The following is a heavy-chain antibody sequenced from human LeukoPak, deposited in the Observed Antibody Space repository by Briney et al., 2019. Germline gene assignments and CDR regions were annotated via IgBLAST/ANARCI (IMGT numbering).Heavy chain of an antibody. CDR2: TYYKSKWYN. Sequence: SQTLSLTCAISGDSVSSNSATWNWIRQSPSRGLEWLGRTYYKSKWYNDYAVSVKSRITINSDTSKNQFSLQLSSVTPEDTAVYYCARVSSPWSPRDASDIWGQGTVVTVSS. V-gene: IGHV6-1*01. D-gene: IGHD1-26*01. J-gene: IGHJ3*02. CDR1: GDSVSSNSAT. CDR3: ARVSSPWSPRDASDI.